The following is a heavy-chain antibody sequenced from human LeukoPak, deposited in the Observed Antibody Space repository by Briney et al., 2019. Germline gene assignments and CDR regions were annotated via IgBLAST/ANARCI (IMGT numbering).Heavy chain of an antibody. V-gene: IGHV1-2*02. J-gene: IGHJ4*02. D-gene: IGHD2-2*01. CDR1: GYTFTGYY. Sequence: ASVKVSCKASGYTFTGYYMHWVRQAPGQGLEWMGWINPNSGGTNYAQKFQGRVTMTRDTSISTAYMELSRLRSDDTAVYYCARVSFWVVVPAALDYWGQGTLVTVSS. CDR2: INPNSGGT. CDR3: ARVSFWVVVPAALDY.